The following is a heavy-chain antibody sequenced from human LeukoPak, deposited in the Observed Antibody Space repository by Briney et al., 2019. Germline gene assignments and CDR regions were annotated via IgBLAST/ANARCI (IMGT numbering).Heavy chain of an antibody. Sequence: SQTLSPTCAISGDSVSTNSVAWNWIGQSPSRGLEWLGRTYHRSKWSNDYAVSVKSRITINPDTSKNQFSLQLNSVTPDDTALYYCARGKYSGFDLWGQGTMVTVSS. V-gene: IGHV6-1*01. D-gene: IGHD2-15*01. CDR2: TYHRSKWSN. CDR1: GDSVSTNSVA. CDR3: ARGKYSGFDL. J-gene: IGHJ3*01.